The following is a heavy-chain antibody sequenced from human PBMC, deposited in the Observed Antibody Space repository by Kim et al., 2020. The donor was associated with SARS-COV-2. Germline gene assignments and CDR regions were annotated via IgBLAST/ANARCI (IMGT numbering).Heavy chain of an antibody. CDR1: GFTFSSYA. J-gene: IGHJ4*02. CDR2: ISGSGGST. CDR3: AKDPGSGSYYLTAVDY. D-gene: IGHD3-10*01. Sequence: GGSLRLSCAASGFTFSSYAMSWVRQAPGKGLEWVSAISGSGGSTYYADSVKGRFTISRDNSKNTLYLQMNSLRAEDTAVYYCAKDPGSGSYYLTAVDYRGQGTLVTVSS. V-gene: IGHV3-23*01.